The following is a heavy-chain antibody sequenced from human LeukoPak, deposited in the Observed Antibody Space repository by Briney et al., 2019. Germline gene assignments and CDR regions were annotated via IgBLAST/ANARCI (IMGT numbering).Heavy chain of an antibody. CDR3: AKDPYGSGSYHYY. CDR1: GGSFSGYY. Sequence: SSETLSLTCAVYGGSFSGYYWSWIRQPPGKGLEWIGEINHSGSTNCNPSLKSRVTISVDTSKNQFSLKLSSVTAADTAVYYCAKDPYGSGSYHYYWGQGTLVTVSS. CDR2: INHSGST. J-gene: IGHJ4*02. D-gene: IGHD3-10*01. V-gene: IGHV4-34*01.